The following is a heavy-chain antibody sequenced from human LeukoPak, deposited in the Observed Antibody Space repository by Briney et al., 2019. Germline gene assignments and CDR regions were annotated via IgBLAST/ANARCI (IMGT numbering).Heavy chain of an antibody. D-gene: IGHD2-2*01. CDR3: ARAIDTRSYYGMDV. Sequence: PGGSLRLSCAASGFTFSSYAMHWVRQAPGKGLEWVAVISYDGSNKYYADSVKGRFTISRDNSKNTLYLQMNSLRAEDTAVYYCARAIDTRSYYGMDVWGQGTTVTVSS. CDR2: ISYDGSNK. CDR1: GFTFSSYA. V-gene: IGHV3-30-3*01. J-gene: IGHJ6*02.